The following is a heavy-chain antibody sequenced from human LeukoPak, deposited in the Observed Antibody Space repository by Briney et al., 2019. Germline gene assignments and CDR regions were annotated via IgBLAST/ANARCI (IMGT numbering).Heavy chain of an antibody. CDR2: ISSGTSYI. D-gene: IGHD1-26*01. Sequence: GGSLRLSFAASGFTFNTYTMNWVRQAPGKGLEWVSSISSGTSYIYYADSVKGRFTISRDNAKNSLYLQMNSLRAEDTAVYYCARDPTSSWETAFDIWGQGTMVTVSS. V-gene: IGHV3-21*01. J-gene: IGHJ3*02. CDR1: GFTFNTYT. CDR3: ARDPTSSWETAFDI.